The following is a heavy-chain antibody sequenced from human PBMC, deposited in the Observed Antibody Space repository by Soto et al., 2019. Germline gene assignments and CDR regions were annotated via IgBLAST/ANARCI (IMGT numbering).Heavy chain of an antibody. Sequence: GESLRLSCAASGFTFSSYGMHWVRQAPGKGLEWVAVLSYDGSNKSYEDSMKGRFIISKDNSKNTLYLQMNSLKATDMDVYYCAKGTQAAELPYDGFDVWGQGTMVTVSS. CDR1: GFTFSSYG. D-gene: IGHD1-1*01. CDR3: AKGTQAAELPYDGFDV. V-gene: IGHV3-30*18. CDR2: LSYDGSNK. J-gene: IGHJ3*01.